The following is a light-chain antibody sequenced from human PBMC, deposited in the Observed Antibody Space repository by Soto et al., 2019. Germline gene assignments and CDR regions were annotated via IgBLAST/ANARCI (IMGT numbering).Light chain of an antibody. CDR2: EVS. Sequence: QSVLTQPPSASGSPGQSVTISCTGTSSDIGAYIYVSWYQQHPGKAPKLMISEVSRRPSGVPERFSGSKSGNTASLTVSGLQADDEAHYYRSSYAGSNNFVFGTGTKLTVL. V-gene: IGLV2-8*01. J-gene: IGLJ1*01. CDR1: SSDIGAYIY. CDR3: SSYAGSNNFV.